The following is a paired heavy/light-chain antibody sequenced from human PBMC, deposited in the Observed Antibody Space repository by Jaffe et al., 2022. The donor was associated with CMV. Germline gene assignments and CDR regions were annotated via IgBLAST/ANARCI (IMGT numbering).Light chain of an antibody. CDR1: QSVRNW. V-gene: IGKV1-5*03. Sequence: DIQMTQSPSTLSASVGDKVTLTCRASQSVRNWVAWYQQKPGRAPKLLIYKVSNLENGVPLRFSGSGSETEFTLTISSLRPDDFASYYCQQYDTYPWTFGQGTKVEIK. CDR2: KVS. J-gene: IGKJ1*01. CDR3: QQYDTYPWT.
Heavy chain of an antibody. CDR3: ASGGSCLFGSCSNIAYFQY. CDR2: VSSSGPTT. D-gene: IGHD3-16*01. Sequence: EVYLVESGGGFVQPGGSLRLSCVGSGFSFSTYEMNWVRQSPGKGLEWIANVSSSGPTTHHAESVKGRFTISRDNAKNSLYLDMNSLKAEDTAIYYCASGGSCLFGSCSNIAYFQYWGQGTRVTVSS. CDR1: GFSFSTYE. J-gene: IGHJ1*01. V-gene: IGHV3-48*03.